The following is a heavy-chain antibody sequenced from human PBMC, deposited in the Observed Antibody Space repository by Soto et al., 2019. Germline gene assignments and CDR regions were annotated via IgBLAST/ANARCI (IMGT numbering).Heavy chain of an antibody. J-gene: IGHJ3*02. CDR3: ARDLIFDYRAFDI. Sequence: QVQLVESGGGLVKPGGSLRLSCAASGFTFSDYYMSWIRQAPGKGLEWVSYISSSGSTIYYADSVQGRFTISRDNTKNSLYLQINSLRAEDTAVYYCARDLIFDYRAFDIWGQGTMVTVSS. CDR1: GFTFSDYY. D-gene: IGHD3-10*01. V-gene: IGHV3-11*01. CDR2: ISSSGSTI.